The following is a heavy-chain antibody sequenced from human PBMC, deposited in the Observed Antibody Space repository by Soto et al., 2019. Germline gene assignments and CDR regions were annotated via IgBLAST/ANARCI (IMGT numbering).Heavy chain of an antibody. V-gene: IGHV2-5*02. CDR2: IYWDDDK. D-gene: IGHD3-9*01. CDR1: GVSLSTSGVG. J-gene: IGHJ5*02. CDR3: AHSDYDILTGYYRWFDP. Sequence: SGPTLVNPTQTLTLTCTFSGVSLSTSGVGVGWIRQPPGKALEWLALIYWDDDKRYSPSLKSRLTITKDTSKNQVVLTMTNMDPVDTATYYCAHSDYDILTGYYRWFDPWGQGTLVTVSS.